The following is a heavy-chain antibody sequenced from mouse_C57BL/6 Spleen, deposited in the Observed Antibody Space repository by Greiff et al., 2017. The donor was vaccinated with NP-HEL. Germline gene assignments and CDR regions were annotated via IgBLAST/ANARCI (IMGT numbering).Heavy chain of an antibody. CDR2: IWAGGST. CDR3: ARLEAI. J-gene: IGHJ2*01. D-gene: IGHD3-2*02. CDR1: GFSLTSDG. Sequence: QVQLKDSGPGLVAPSQSLSITCTVSGFSLTSDGVHWVRQPPGKGLGWLGVIWAGGSTNYNWALMSRLSISKDNSKIQVFLKINPLQSDDTAMYYCARLEAIWGQGTTLTVSS. V-gene: IGHV2-9*02.